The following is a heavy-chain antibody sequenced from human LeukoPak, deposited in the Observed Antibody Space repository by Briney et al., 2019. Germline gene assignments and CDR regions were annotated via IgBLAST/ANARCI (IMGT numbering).Heavy chain of an antibody. J-gene: IGHJ4*02. CDR2: ISSSGSII. D-gene: IGHD6-19*01. CDR1: GFTFSGYE. V-gene: IGHV3-48*03. Sequence: GGSLRLSCAASGFTFSGYEMNWVRQAPGKGLEWVSYISSSGSIIYYADSVKGRFTISRDNAKNSLYLQMNSLRAEDTAVYYRARDDAGYSSGWYWVYWGQGTLVTVSS. CDR3: ARDDAGYSSGWYWVY.